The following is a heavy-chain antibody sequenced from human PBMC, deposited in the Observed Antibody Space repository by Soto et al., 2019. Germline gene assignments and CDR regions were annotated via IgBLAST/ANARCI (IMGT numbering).Heavy chain of an antibody. CDR1: GFTFSSYA. Sequence: GGSLRLSCAASGFTFSSYAMSWVRQAPGKGLEWVSAISGSGGSAYYADSVKGRFTISRDNSKNTLYLQMNSLRAEDTAVYYCAKSVYYYGSGSYEPTPFDYWGQGTLVTVSS. D-gene: IGHD3-10*01. V-gene: IGHV3-23*01. CDR3: AKSVYYYGSGSYEPTPFDY. J-gene: IGHJ4*02. CDR2: ISGSGGSA.